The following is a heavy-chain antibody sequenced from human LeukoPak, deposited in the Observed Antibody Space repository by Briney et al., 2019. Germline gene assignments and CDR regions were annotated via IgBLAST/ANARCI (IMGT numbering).Heavy chain of an antibody. CDR1: GGSISSGGYY. CDR2: IYYSGST. D-gene: IGHD3-22*01. Sequence: SQTLSLTCTISGGSISSGGYYRSWIRQHPGKGLEWIGYIYYSGSTYYNPSLKSRVTISVDTSKNQFSLKLSSVTAADTAVYYCARALMPSGYYDSSGYYTGWFDPWGQGTLVTVSS. CDR3: ARALMPSGYYDSSGYYTGWFDP. V-gene: IGHV4-31*03. J-gene: IGHJ5*02.